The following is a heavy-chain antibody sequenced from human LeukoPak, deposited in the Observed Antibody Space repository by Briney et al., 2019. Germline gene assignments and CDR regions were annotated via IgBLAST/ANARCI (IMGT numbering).Heavy chain of an antibody. CDR3: ASSYYYGSSGYSYFDN. Sequence: KTSETLSLTCSVSGGSISSDNYHWSWIRQPAGKGLEWIGRIYTSGSTNYNPSLKSRVTMSVDTSKNQFSLKLTSVAAADTAVYYCASSYYYGSSGYSYFDNWGQGTLVTVSS. J-gene: IGHJ4*02. CDR1: GGSISSDNYH. V-gene: IGHV4-61*02. CDR2: IYTSGST. D-gene: IGHD3-22*01.